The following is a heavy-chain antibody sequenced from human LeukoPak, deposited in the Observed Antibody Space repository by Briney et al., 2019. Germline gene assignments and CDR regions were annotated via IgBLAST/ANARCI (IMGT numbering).Heavy chain of an antibody. V-gene: IGHV4-59*01. CDR2: IYYSGST. D-gene: IGHD3-10*01. CDR1: GGSISSYY. J-gene: IGHJ4*02. CDR3: ARGRYYGSGGYYTSDY. Sequence: SETLSLTCTVSGGSISSYYWSWIRQPPGKGLEWIGYIYYSGSTNYNPSLKSRVTISVDTSKNQFSLKLSSVTAADTAVYYCARGRYYGSGGYYTSDYWGQGTLVTVSS.